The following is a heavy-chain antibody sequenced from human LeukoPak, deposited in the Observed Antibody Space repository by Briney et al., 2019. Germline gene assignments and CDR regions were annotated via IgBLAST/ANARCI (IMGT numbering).Heavy chain of an antibody. J-gene: IGHJ5*02. Sequence: SETLSLTCAVYGGSFSGYYWSCIRQRPGKGLEWIGEINHSGSTNYNPSLKSRVTISVDTSKNQFSLKLSSVTAADTAVYYCARLWFGPLGFDPWGQGTLVTVSS. CDR3: ARLWFGPLGFDP. CDR2: INHSGST. CDR1: GGSFSGYY. D-gene: IGHD3-10*01. V-gene: IGHV4-34*01.